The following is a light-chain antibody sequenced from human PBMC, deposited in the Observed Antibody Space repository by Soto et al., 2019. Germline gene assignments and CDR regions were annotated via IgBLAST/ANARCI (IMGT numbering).Light chain of an antibody. Sequence: EIVLTQSPATLSLSPGETASLSCRASQPVSTFLAWYQKKPCQSPSLLLYDASNRATGVPDRFSGSGSGTDFTLTISSLEPEDFAVYYCQQRDTWPTFGGGTKVEIK. CDR2: DAS. CDR1: QPVSTF. V-gene: IGKV3-11*01. J-gene: IGKJ4*01. CDR3: QQRDTWPT.